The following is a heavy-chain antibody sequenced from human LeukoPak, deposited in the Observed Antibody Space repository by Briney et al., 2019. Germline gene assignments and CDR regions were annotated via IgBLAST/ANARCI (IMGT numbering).Heavy chain of an antibody. CDR3: ARDRSSSSWTDGYYFDY. J-gene: IGHJ4*02. CDR2: INPNSGGT. D-gene: IGHD6-13*01. Sequence: ASVKVSCKASGYTFTGYYMHWVRQAPGQGLEWMGWINPNSGGTNYAQKFQGRVTMTRDTSISTAYMELSRLRSDDTAVYYCARDRSSSSWTDGYYFDYWGQGTLVTVSS. V-gene: IGHV1-2*02. CDR1: GYTFTGYY.